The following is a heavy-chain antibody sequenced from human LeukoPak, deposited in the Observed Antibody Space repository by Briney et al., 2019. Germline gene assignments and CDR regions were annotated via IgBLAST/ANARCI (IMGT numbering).Heavy chain of an antibody. CDR3: ARDVEYSSSLWFDP. Sequence: SETLSLTCTVSGGSISSYYWSWIRQPAGKGLEWIGRIYTSGSTNYNPSLKSRVTMSVDTSKNQFSLKLSSVTAADTAVYYCARDVEYSSSLWFDPWGQGTLVTVSS. CDR2: IYTSGST. J-gene: IGHJ5*02. V-gene: IGHV4-4*07. CDR1: GGSISSYY. D-gene: IGHD6-6*01.